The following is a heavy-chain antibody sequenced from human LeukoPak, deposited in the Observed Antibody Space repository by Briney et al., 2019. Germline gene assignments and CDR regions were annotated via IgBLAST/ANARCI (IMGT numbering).Heavy chain of an antibody. CDR2: VKHDGDT. CDR3: ARGPVAFPNDRLSLFFDF. V-gene: IGHV4-34*01. CDR1: GASFNTYY. J-gene: IGHJ5*01. Sequence: SETLSLTCAVYGASFNTYYWTWIRQSPDKGLEWIGEVKHDGDTNVNPSLRSRVVMSVDASKNQFSLKMTSVTAADTAIYFCARGPVAFPNDRLSLFFDFWGQGTLVTVSS. D-gene: IGHD2-8*01.